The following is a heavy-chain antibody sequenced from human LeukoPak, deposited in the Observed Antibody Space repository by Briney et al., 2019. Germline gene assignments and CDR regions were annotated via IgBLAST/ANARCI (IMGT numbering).Heavy chain of an antibody. CDR2: IYYSGST. J-gene: IGHJ4*02. CDR3: ARHAPDIVVVVAATHIDY. Sequence: SETLSLTCTVSGGSISSSSYYWGWIRQPPGKGLEWIGSIYYSGSTYYNPSLKSRVTISVDTSKNQFSLKLSSVTAADTAVYYCARHAPDIVVVVAATHIDYWGQGTLVTVSS. D-gene: IGHD2-15*01. V-gene: IGHV4-39*01. CDR1: GGSISSSSYY.